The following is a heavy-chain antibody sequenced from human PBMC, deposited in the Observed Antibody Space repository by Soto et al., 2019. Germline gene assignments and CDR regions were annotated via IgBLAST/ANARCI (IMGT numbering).Heavy chain of an antibody. D-gene: IGHD3-9*01. CDR1: GASDGSGGHY. V-gene: IGHV4-31*03. J-gene: IGHJ5*02. Sequence: PSETLSLTCTVSGASDGSGGHYWSWIRQVPGKGLERIGYIKYSGTTHYSPSLNSRVNISFGNSKNHMFLSIGFGTGVATAVYFCARDVRATGYSYWFNPWGQGILVTVSS. CDR2: IKYSGTT. CDR3: ARDVRATGYSYWFNP.